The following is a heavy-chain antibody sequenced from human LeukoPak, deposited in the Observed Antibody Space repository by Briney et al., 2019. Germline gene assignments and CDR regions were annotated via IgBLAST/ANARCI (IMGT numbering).Heavy chain of an antibody. D-gene: IGHD3-22*01. Sequence: TSETLSLTCTVSGGSISSYYWSWIRQPPGKGLVWIGYIYYSGSTNYNPSLKSRVTISVDTSKNQFSLKMSSVTAADTAVYYCARDRNYYYDSSGYYRRGAFDIWGQGTMVTVSS. CDR3: ARDRNYYYDSSGYYRRGAFDI. CDR2: IYYSGST. V-gene: IGHV4-59*01. J-gene: IGHJ3*02. CDR1: GGSISSYY.